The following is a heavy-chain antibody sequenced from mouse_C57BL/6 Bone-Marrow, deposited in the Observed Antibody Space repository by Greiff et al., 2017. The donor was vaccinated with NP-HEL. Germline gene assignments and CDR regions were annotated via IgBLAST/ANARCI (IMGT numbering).Heavy chain of an antibody. J-gene: IGHJ3*01. D-gene: IGHD2-12*01. CDR3: ASPHYTPWFGY. Sequence: EVKLVESGGGLVKPGGSLKLSCAASGFTFSSYAMSWVRQTPEKRLEWVATISDGGSYTYYPDNVKGRFTISRDNAKNNLYLQMSHLKAEDTAMYYCASPHYTPWFGYWGQGTLVTVSA. CDR1: GFTFSSYA. V-gene: IGHV5-4*03. CDR2: ISDGGSYT.